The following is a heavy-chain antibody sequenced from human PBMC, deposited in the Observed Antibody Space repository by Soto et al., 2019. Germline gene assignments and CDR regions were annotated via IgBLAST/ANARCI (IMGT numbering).Heavy chain of an antibody. Sequence: EVQLLQSGGDLVQPGGSLRLSCAASGLTFSTYVMGWVRQAPGKGLEWVSSIGGTGYTTFYADSVKGRFTISRDNFKSTLDLQMNSLRVEDTAIYYCAKYTQSGTCFDYWGQGVLVTVS. D-gene: IGHD1-26*01. V-gene: IGHV3-23*01. CDR1: GLTFSTYV. J-gene: IGHJ4*02. CDR3: AKYTQSGTCFDY. CDR2: IGGTGYTT.